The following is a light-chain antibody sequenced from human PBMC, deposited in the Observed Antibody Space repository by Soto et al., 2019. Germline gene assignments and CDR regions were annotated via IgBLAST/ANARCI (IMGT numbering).Light chain of an antibody. CDR1: ERFSSD. V-gene: IGKV3-11*01. CDR3: QRRSNWPPPWT. Sequence: EIVMTQSPATLSVSPGQRATLSCRASERFSSDFAWYQPKPGQAPRLIIXXAYXRATGIPARFSVSGSGTDFTLTISSLEPEDFAFEYCQRRSNWPPPWTFGQGTKVDIK. J-gene: IGKJ1*01. CDR2: XAY.